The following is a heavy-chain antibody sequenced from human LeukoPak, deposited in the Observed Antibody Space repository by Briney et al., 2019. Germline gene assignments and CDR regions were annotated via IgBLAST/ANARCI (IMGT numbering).Heavy chain of an antibody. CDR3: AKVDGPYHYYGMDV. D-gene: IGHD5-24*01. V-gene: IGHV3-21*01. CDR2: ISSTSSYI. CDR1: AFTCSSYT. Sequence: GGSLRLSCAASAFTCSSYTRNWVRQAPGKGLEWVSSISSTSSYIYYADSLKGRFTISRDNAKNSLYLQMNSLRAEDTGVYYCAKVDGPYHYYGMDVWGQGTTVTVSS. J-gene: IGHJ6*02.